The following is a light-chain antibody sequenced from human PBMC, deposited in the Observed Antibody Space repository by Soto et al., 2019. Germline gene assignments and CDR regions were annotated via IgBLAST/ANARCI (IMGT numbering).Light chain of an antibody. CDR2: GAS. V-gene: IGKV3-20*01. CDR1: QSVSSSY. CDR3: QQYGSSPLT. J-gene: IGKJ4*01. Sequence: IVFTQSTGTPSLSPGEKATLSCRASQSVSSSYLAWYQQKPGQAPRLLIYGASSRATGIPDRFSGSGSGTDFTLTISRLEPEDFAVYYCQQYGSSPLTFAGGTKVDIK.